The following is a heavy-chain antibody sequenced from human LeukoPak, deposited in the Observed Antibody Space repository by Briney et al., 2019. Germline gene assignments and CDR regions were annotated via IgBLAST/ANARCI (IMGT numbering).Heavy chain of an antibody. CDR1: GGSFSGYY. J-gene: IGHJ4*02. CDR3: ARASMVRGAIDY. V-gene: IGHV4-34*01. D-gene: IGHD3-10*01. Sequence: SETLSLTCAVYGGSFSGYYWSWIRQPPGKGLEWIGEINHSGSTNYNPSLKSRVTISVDTSKNQFSLKLSSVTAVDTAVYYCARASMVRGAIDYWGQGTLVTVSS. CDR2: INHSGST.